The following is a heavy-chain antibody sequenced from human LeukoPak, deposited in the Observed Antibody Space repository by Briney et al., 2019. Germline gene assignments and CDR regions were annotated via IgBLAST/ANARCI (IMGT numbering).Heavy chain of an antibody. Sequence: GGSLRLSCVASGFTLGTSAMSWVRQAPGKGLEWVSGFNNNGDPLYAESVKGRFTISRDNAKNTLYLEMRSLRAEDSALYYCVKDDWGWLLANWGKGTLVPVSS. CDR3: VKDDWGWLLAN. V-gene: IGHV3-23*01. CDR1: GFTLGTSA. D-gene: IGHD5-12*01. J-gene: IGHJ4*02. CDR2: FNNNGDP.